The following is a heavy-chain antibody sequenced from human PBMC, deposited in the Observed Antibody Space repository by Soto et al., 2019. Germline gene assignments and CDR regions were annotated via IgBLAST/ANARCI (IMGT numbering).Heavy chain of an antibody. CDR1: GFSLSTSGVG. V-gene: IGHV2-5*02. J-gene: IGHJ4*02. CDR3: AHRRGYYDSSGYYYLYYFDY. CDR2: IYWDDDK. D-gene: IGHD3-22*01. Sequence: QITLKESGPTLVKPTQTLTLTCTFSGFSLSTSGVGVGWIRQPPGKALEWLALIYWDDDKRYSPSLKSRLTITKDTSKNPVVLTMTNMDPAATATYYCAHRRGYYDSSGYYYLYYFDYWGQGTLVTVSS.